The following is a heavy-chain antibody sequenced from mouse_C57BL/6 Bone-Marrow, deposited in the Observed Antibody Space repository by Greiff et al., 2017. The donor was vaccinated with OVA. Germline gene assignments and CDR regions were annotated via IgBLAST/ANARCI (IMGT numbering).Heavy chain of an antibody. V-gene: IGHV5-15*01. D-gene: IGHD2-3*01. CDR2: ISNLAYSI. CDR1: GFTFSDYG. Sequence: EVMLVESGGGLVQPGGSLKLSCAASGFTFSDYGMAWVRQAPRKGPEWVAFISNLAYSIYYADTVTGRFTISRENAKNTLYLEMSSLRSEDTAMYYCARIYDGYYLAWFAYWGQGTLVTVSA. CDR3: ARIYDGYYLAWFAY. J-gene: IGHJ3*01.